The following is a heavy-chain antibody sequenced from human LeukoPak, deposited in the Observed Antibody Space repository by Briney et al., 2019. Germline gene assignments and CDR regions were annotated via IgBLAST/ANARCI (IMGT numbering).Heavy chain of an antibody. J-gene: IGHJ4*02. CDR2: IYHTGST. CDR1: GGSVSGSSFY. V-gene: IGHV4-39*01. D-gene: IGHD6-19*01. Sequence: PSETLSLTCTVSGGSVSGSSFYWGWIRQPPGKGLEWIGSIYHTGSTYYKSSLKSRVTMSVDTSKNHLSLKMSSVTAADTAVYYCARQQWMTSTVDYWGQGTLVTVSS. CDR3: ARQQWMTSTVDY.